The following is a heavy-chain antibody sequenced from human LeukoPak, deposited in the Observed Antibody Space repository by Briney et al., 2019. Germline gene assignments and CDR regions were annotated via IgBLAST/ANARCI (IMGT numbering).Heavy chain of an antibody. CDR3: ARDMGSWRFDSGSGLWWFDP. Sequence: GGSLRLSCAASGFTFSDYNMRWIRQAPGKGLEWVSSISRSGSTKYYADSVKGRFTISRDNAKNSLFLQMNSLRAEDTAVYYCARDMGSWRFDSGSGLWWFDPWGQGTLVTVSS. V-gene: IGHV3-11*01. J-gene: IGHJ5*02. CDR2: ISRSGSTK. CDR1: GFTFSDYN. D-gene: IGHD2-15*01.